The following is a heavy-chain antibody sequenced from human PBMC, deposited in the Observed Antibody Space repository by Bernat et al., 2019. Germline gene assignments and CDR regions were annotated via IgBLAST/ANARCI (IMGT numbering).Heavy chain of an antibody. CDR2: IKQDGSEK. J-gene: IGHJ4*02. V-gene: IGHV3-7*02. D-gene: IGHD5-18*01. CDR3: VGPIVYSYGRFYPDY. CDR1: GFIFSSYW. Sequence: EVQLVESGGGLVQPGGSLRLSCVASGFIFSSYWMSWVRQAPGKGLEGVANIKQDGSEKYYVDSVKGRFTISRDNAKNSLFLQLNSLRAEDTAVYYCVGPIVYSYGRFYPDYWGQGTLVTVSS.